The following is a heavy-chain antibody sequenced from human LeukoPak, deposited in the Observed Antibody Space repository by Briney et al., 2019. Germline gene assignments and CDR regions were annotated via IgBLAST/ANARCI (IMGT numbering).Heavy chain of an antibody. CDR1: GGSISSGDYY. D-gene: IGHD3-3*01. V-gene: IGHV4-30-4*08. Sequence: PSETLSLTCTVSGGSISSGDYYWSWIRQPPGKGLEWIGYIYYSGSTYYNPSLKSRVTISVDTSKNQFSLKLSSVTAADTAVYYCARGTKGYYDFWSGYVEGYYFDYWGQGTLVTVSS. CDR2: IYYSGST. CDR3: ARGTKGYYDFWSGYVEGYYFDY. J-gene: IGHJ4*02.